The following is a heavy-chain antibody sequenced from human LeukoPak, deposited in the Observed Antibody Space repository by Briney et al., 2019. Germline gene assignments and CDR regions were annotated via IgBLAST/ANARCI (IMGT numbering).Heavy chain of an antibody. V-gene: IGHV4-39*01. CDR3: ARLRGQAWSPYYFEMDV. J-gene: IGHJ6*04. CDR1: GGSISSSSHY. Sequence: SETLSLTCTVSGGSISSSSHYWGWIRQTPGKGLEWIGNIFYSGSTHYNPSLKSRVTISVDTSKTQFSLKLSSVTATDTSVYYSARLRGQAWSPYYFEMDVWGKGTTVTVSS. D-gene: IGHD3-9*01. CDR2: IFYSGST.